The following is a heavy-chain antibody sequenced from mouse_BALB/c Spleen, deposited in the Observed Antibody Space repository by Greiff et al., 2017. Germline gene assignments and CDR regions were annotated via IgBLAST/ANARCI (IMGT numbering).Heavy chain of an antibody. Sequence: VQLQQSGPGLVKPSQSLSLTCSVTGYSITSGYYWNWIRQFPGNKLEWMGYISYDGSNNYNPSLKNRISITRDTSKNQFFLKLNSVTTEDTATYYCARWDGAYWGQGTLVTVSA. CDR1: GYSITSGYY. CDR2: ISYDGSN. V-gene: IGHV3-6*02. J-gene: IGHJ3*01. CDR3: ARWDGAY. D-gene: IGHD2-3*01.